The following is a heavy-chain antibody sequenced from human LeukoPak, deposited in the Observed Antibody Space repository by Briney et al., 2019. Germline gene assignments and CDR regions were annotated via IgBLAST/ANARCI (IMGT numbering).Heavy chain of an antibody. Sequence: GGSLRLSCTASGFIASSNYMSWVRQAPGKGLEWVSLIYSGGSTYYADSVMGRSTISGDKSNNTLYLQMNSLRAEDTAVYYCATGGRSGVAFESWGQGALVTVSS. D-gene: IGHD2-15*01. CDR3: ATGGRSGVAFES. J-gene: IGHJ4*02. CDR1: GFIASSNY. V-gene: IGHV3-53*01. CDR2: IYSGGST.